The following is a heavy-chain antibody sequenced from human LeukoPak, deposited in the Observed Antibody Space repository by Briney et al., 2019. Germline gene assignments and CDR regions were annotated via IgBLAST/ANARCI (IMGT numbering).Heavy chain of an antibody. CDR1: GFTFSSYW. CDR2: IKQDGSEK. Sequence: PGGSLKLSCAASGFTFSSYWMSWVRQAPGKGLEWVANIKQDGSEKYYADSVKGRFTISRDNSKNSLYLQMNSLRDEDTAVYYCARDWYFDYWGQGTLVTVSS. J-gene: IGHJ4*02. V-gene: IGHV3-7*01. CDR3: ARDWYFDY.